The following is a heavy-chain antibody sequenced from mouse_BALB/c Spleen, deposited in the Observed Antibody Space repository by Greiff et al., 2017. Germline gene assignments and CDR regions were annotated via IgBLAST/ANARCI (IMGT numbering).Heavy chain of an antibody. J-gene: IGHJ4*01. V-gene: IGHV5-12-2*01. CDR1: GFTFSSYT. CDR2: ISNGGGST. CDR3: ARQGGNVGGYAMDY. D-gene: IGHD1-1*02. Sequence: EVQVVESGGGLVQPGGSLKLSCAASGFTFSSYTMSWVRQTPEKRLEWVAYISNGGGSTYYPDTVKGRFTISRDNAKNTLYLQMSSLKSEDTAMYYCARQGGNVGGYAMDYWGQGTSVTVSS.